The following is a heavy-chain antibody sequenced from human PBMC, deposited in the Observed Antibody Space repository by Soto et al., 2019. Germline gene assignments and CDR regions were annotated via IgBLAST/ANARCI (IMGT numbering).Heavy chain of an antibody. CDR1: GYTFTNYA. D-gene: IGHD2-21*01. J-gene: IGHJ4*02. Sequence: QVQLVQSGAEVKKPGASVKVSCKASGYTFTNYAISWVRQAPGQGLEWMGRISAYNGDTNYAQMVQGRVTMTTDTSTSTAYMELRSLSSDDTAVYYCARPQRTTYSSIYYFDYWGQGTLVTVSS. CDR3: ARPQRTTYSSIYYFDY. V-gene: IGHV1-18*01. CDR2: ISAYNGDT.